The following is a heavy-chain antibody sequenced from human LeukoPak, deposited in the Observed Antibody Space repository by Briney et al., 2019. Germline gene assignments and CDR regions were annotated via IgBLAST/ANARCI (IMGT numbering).Heavy chain of an antibody. Sequence: GGSLRLSCAASGFTFSSYSMTWVRQAPGKGLEWVSVISGSGGGTHYADSVKGRFTLSRDNSKNNVFLQMNSLRAEDTAVYYCAKSIGGVVVVAVDFWGQGTLVTVSS. D-gene: IGHD2-15*01. J-gene: IGHJ4*02. CDR1: GFTFSSYS. CDR3: AKSIGGVVVVAVDF. CDR2: ISGSGGGT. V-gene: IGHV3-23*01.